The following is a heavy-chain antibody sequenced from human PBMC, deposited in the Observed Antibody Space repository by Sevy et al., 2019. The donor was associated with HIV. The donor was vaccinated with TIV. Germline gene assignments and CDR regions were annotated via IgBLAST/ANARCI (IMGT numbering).Heavy chain of an antibody. J-gene: IGHJ6*02. CDR3: ARGLSSSSRFYYYYGMDV. D-gene: IGHD6-6*01. CDR1: GGSFSGYY. V-gene: IGHV4-34*01. Sequence: SETLSLTCAVYGGSFSGYYWSWIRQPPGKGLEWIGEINHSGSTNYNPSLKSRVTISVDTSKNQFSLKLSSVTAADTALYYCARGLSSSSRFYYYYGMDVWGQGTTVTVSS. CDR2: INHSGST.